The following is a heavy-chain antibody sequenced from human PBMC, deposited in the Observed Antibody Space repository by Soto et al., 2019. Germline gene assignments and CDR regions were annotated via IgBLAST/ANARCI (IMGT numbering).Heavy chain of an antibody. V-gene: IGHV4-34*01. Sequence: QVQLPQWGAGLLKPSETLSLTCAVYGGSFSGYHWSWIRQPPGKGLEWIGEINHGGSTNYNPSLKSRVTISGDTSKNQFSLKLSSVTAADTAVYYCARGTWVRSAFDIWGQGTMVTVSS. CDR3: ARGTWVRSAFDI. CDR2: INHGGST. D-gene: IGHD3-10*01. CDR1: GGSFSGYH. J-gene: IGHJ3*02.